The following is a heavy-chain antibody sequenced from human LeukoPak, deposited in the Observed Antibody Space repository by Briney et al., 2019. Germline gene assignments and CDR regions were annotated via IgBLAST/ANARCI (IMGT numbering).Heavy chain of an antibody. Sequence: GGSLRLSCAASGFTFSSYGMHWVRQAPGKGLEWVAVISYDGSNKYYADSVKGRFTISRDNSKNTLYLQMNSLRAEDTAAYYCVCPWIQLWYLLYWGQGTLVTVSS. CDR2: ISYDGSNK. CDR1: GFTFSSYG. J-gene: IGHJ4*02. D-gene: IGHD5-18*01. V-gene: IGHV3-30*03. CDR3: VCPWIQLWYLLY.